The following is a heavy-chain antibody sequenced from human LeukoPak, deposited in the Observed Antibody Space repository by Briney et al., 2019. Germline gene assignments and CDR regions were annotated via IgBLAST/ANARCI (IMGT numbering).Heavy chain of an antibody. J-gene: IGHJ1*01. CDR2: ISGSGGST. CDR1: GFTFSSYA. V-gene: IGHV3-23*01. Sequence: PGVSLRLSCAASGFTFSSYAMSWVRQAPGKGLEWVSAISGSGGSTYYADSVKGRFTISRDNSKNTLYLQMNSLRAEDTAVYYCAKGRDYYGSGSYGFQHWGQGTLVTVSS. D-gene: IGHD3-10*01. CDR3: AKGRDYYGSGSYGFQH.